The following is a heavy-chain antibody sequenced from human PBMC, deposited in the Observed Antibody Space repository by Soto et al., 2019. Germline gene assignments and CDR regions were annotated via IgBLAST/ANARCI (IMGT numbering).Heavy chain of an antibody. CDR1: GFTFSSYS. CDR3: ARAGEDIVVPRAYYYYRMDV. CDR2: ISSSSSYI. V-gene: IGHV3-21*01. D-gene: IGHD2-15*01. J-gene: IGHJ6*02. Sequence: GGSLRLSCAASGFTFSSYSMNWVRQAPGKGLEWVSSISSSSSYIYYADSVKGRFTISRDNAKNSLYLQMNSLRAEDTAVYYCARAGEDIVVPRAYYYYRMDVWGQGTTVTVSS.